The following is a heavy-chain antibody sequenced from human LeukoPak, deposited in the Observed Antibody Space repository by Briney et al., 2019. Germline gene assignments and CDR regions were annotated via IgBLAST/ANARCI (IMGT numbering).Heavy chain of an antibody. D-gene: IGHD5-18*01. CDR1: GYAFTGYY. Sequence: ASVKVSCKASGYAFTGYYIHWVRQAPGQGLEWMGWMNPNSGNTGYAQKFQGRVTMTRNTSISTAYMELSSLRSEDTAVYYCAKTWIQPRSWFDPWGQGTLVTVSS. V-gene: IGHV1-8*02. J-gene: IGHJ5*02. CDR3: AKTWIQPRSWFDP. CDR2: MNPNSGNT.